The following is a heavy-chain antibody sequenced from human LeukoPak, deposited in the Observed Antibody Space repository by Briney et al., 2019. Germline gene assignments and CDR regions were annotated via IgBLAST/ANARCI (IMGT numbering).Heavy chain of an antibody. CDR3: AREDYYGSGSYYNDGSWFDP. CDR2: INTNTGNP. CDR1: GYTFTSYG. V-gene: IGHV7-4-1*02. D-gene: IGHD3-10*01. Sequence: ASVKVSCKASGYTFTSYGISWVRQAPGQGLEWMGWINTNTGNPTYAQGFTGRFVFSLDTSVSTAYLQISSLKAEDTAVYYCAREDYYGSGSYYNDGSWFDPWGQGTLVTVSS. J-gene: IGHJ5*02.